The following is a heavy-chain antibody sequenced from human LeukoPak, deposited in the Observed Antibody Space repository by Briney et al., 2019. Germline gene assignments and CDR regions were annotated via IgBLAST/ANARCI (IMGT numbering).Heavy chain of an antibody. CDR1: GFAFIDYY. Sequence: QPGGSLRLSCAASGFAFIDYYMTWVRQAPGKGLELISHISTSGTIYNADSVKGRFTISRDNAKNSLFLQMNSLRVEDTAVYYCARRYGDYRNYGMDVWGQGTTVTVSS. D-gene: IGHD4-17*01. CDR2: ISTSGTI. J-gene: IGHJ6*02. CDR3: ARRYGDYRNYGMDV. V-gene: IGHV3-11*01.